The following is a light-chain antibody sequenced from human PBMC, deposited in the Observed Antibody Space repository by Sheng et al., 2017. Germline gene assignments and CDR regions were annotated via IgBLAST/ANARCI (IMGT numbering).Light chain of an antibody. CDR1: QSISSW. CDR2: KAS. V-gene: IGKV1-5*03. CDR3: QQYKSYPRT. Sequence: DIQMTQSPIVSASVGDRVTITCRASQSISSWLAWYQQTPGKAPKLLIYKASTLQSGVPSRFSGSGSGTEFTLTISSLQPDDFATYYCQQYKSYPRTFGQGTKVEIK. J-gene: IGKJ1*01.